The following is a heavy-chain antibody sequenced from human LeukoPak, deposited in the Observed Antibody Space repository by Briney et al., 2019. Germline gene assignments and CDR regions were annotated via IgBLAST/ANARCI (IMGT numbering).Heavy chain of an antibody. Sequence: GGSLRLSCAASGFTFSSYRMSWVRQAPGKGLEWVANIKQDGSEKYYVDSVKGRFTISRDNAKNSLYLQMNSLRAEDTAVYYCARAPYSSGWYLAFDIWGQGTMVTVSS. CDR3: ARAPYSSGWYLAFDI. V-gene: IGHV3-7*01. CDR2: IKQDGSEK. D-gene: IGHD6-19*01. CDR1: GFTFSSYR. J-gene: IGHJ3*02.